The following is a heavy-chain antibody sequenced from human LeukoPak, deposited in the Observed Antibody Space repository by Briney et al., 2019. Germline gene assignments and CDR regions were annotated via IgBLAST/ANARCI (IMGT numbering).Heavy chain of an antibody. CDR3: ARVGGPTVNTMYYDL. V-gene: IGHV3-48*01. CDR1: GFTFWSHG. Sequence: PGGSLRLSCVASGFTFWSHGMIWVRQAPGKGLEWLSYISPRSETKNYADSVKDRFTISRDDGENSVSLHMNSLRLEDTAVYYCARVGGPTVNTMYYDLWGQGTLVTVSS. CDR2: ISPRSETK. J-gene: IGHJ4*02. D-gene: IGHD3-16*01.